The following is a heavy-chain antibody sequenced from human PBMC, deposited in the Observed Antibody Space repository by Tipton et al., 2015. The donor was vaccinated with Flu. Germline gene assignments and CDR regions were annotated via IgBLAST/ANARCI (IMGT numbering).Heavy chain of an antibody. J-gene: IGHJ5*01. CDR1: GDSIRSSNYY. Sequence: LRLSCGVSGDSIRSSNYYWGWIRQPPGKGLEWIGNTFHSGNTYLNPSLKSRVTTSIDTSKNQFSLKLSSVTAADTAVYYCARRDYSNYVSEPKNWFDFWGQGTLVTVSS. CDR2: TFHSGNT. D-gene: IGHD4-11*01. V-gene: IGHV4-39*07. CDR3: ARRDYSNYVSEPKNWFDF.